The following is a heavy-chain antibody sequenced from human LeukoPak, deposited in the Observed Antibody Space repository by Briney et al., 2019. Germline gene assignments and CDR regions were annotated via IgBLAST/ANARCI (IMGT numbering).Heavy chain of an antibody. J-gene: IGHJ4*02. CDR3: ARDGFKTTGTEYYFDY. D-gene: IGHD1-1*01. CDR1: GGSISSGSYY. CDR2: IYYSGST. V-gene: IGHV4-39*02. Sequence: PSETLSLTCTVSGGSISSGSYYWGWLRQPPGKGLEWIGSIYYSGSTYYNPSLKSRVTISVDTSKNQFSLKLSSVTAADTAVYYCARDGFKTTGTEYYFDYWGQGTLVTVSS.